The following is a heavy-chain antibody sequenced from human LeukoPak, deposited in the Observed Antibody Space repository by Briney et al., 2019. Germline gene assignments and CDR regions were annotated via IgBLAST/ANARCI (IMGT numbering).Heavy chain of an antibody. J-gene: IGHJ4*02. CDR3: TADPPGMSTSTGIDH. Sequence: GTLSLTCAVSGGSSSSSNWWSWVRQIPGKGLEWVGRIKSKTDGGTTDYAAPVKGIFTISRDDSKNMLYLQMNSLKVEDTAVYYCTADPPGMSTSTGIDHWGQGTLVTVSS. CDR1: GGSSSSSNW. D-gene: IGHD2-2*01. V-gene: IGHV3-15*05. CDR2: IKSKTDGGTT.